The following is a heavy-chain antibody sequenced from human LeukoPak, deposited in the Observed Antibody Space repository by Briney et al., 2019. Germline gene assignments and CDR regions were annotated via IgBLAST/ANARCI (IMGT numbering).Heavy chain of an antibody. CDR3: ARVIMIVVVPAARAFDI. V-gene: IGHV1-2*02. J-gene: IGHJ3*02. D-gene: IGHD2-2*01. CDR1: GYTFTGYY. Sequence: ASVKVSCKASGYTFTGYYMHWVRQAPGQGLEWMGWINPNSGGTNYAQKLQGRVTTTTDTSTSTAYMELRSLRSDDTAVYYCARVIMIVVVPAARAFDIWGQGTMVTVSS. CDR2: INPNSGGT.